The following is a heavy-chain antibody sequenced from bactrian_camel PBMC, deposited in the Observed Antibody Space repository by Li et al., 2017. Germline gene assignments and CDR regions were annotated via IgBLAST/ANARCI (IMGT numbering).Heavy chain of an antibody. D-gene: IGHD6*01. CDR2: IGGGST. CDR3: AAESVAPVGRVLCTAVSGIEIYEYNY. Sequence: HVQLVESGGALVQTAGSLRLSCRASGFTFSGYWMYWVRQAPGKGLEWVSTIGGGSTYYADSVKGRFTISRDNAKNTLSLHLNSLKTEDTAMYYCAAESVAPVGRVLCTAVSGIEIYEYNYVGQGTQVTVS. V-gene: IGHV3S1*01. J-gene: IGHJ4*01. CDR1: GFTFSGYW.